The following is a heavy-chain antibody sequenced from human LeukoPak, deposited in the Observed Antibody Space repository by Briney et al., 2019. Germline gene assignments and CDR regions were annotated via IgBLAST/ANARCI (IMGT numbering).Heavy chain of an antibody. CDR3: ARGVTTVEY. CDR1: GVSINDHY. Sequence: PSETLSLTCSVSGVSINDHYWTWVRQPAGRGLEWIGHIYISGSTDYNPSLKSRVTISIDTSKNQFSLNLNSVPAADTAVYYCARGVTTVEYWGQGTLVTVSS. V-gene: IGHV4-4*07. D-gene: IGHD4-23*01. CDR2: IYISGST. J-gene: IGHJ4*02.